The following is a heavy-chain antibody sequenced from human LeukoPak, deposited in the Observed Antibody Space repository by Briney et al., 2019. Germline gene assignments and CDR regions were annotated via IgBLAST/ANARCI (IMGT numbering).Heavy chain of an antibody. V-gene: IGHV3-21*01. CDR3: ARGATYAYYQDY. CDR1: GFTFSSYS. Sequence: GGSLRLSCAASGFTFSSYSMNWVRQAPGKGLEWVSSISSSSSYIYYADSVKGRFTISRDNAKNSLYLQMNSLRAEDTAVYYCARGATYAYYQDYWGQGTLVTVSS. D-gene: IGHD1-26*01. CDR2: ISSSSSYI. J-gene: IGHJ4*02.